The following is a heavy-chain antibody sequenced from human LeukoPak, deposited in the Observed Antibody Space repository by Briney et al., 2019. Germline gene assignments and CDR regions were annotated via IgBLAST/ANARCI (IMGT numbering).Heavy chain of an antibody. CDR1: GFTFSSYG. CDR3: ARDLGDGSGTYHPAIDI. D-gene: IGHD3-10*01. J-gene: IGHJ3*02. Sequence: GRSLRLSCAASGFTFSSYGLHWVRQAPGKGLEWVAVISYDGGNKYYADSVRGRFTISRDNSKNMLYLQMDTLRAEDTAVFHCARDLGDGSGTYHPAIDIWGQGTLVTVSS. CDR2: ISYDGGNK. V-gene: IGHV3-30*03.